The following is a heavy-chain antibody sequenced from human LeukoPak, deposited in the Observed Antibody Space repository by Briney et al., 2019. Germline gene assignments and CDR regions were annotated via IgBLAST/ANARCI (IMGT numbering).Heavy chain of an antibody. CDR3: ARESCSSTSCYAEAPHYYGMDV. V-gene: IGHV4-4*02. D-gene: IGHD2-2*01. CDR1: GGSISSSNW. Sequence: PSGTLSLTCAVSGGSISSSNWWSWVRQPPGKGLEWIGEIYHSGSTNYNPSLKSRVTISVDRSKNQFSLKLSSVTAADTAVYYCARESCSSTSCYAEAPHYYGMDVWGQGTTVTVSS. CDR2: IYHSGST. J-gene: IGHJ6*02.